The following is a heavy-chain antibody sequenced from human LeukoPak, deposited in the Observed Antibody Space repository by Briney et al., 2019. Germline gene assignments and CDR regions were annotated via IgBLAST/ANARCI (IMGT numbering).Heavy chain of an antibody. V-gene: IGHV3-21*01. Sequence: GGSLRLSCAASGFTFSSYSMNWVRQAPGNGLEWVSSISSSSSYIYYADSVKGRFTISRDNAKNSLYLQMNSLRAEDTAVYYCARDMPIYYYYGMDVWGQGTTVTVSS. J-gene: IGHJ6*02. CDR2: ISSSSSYI. CDR3: ARDMPIYYYYGMDV. CDR1: GFTFSSYS. D-gene: IGHD2-2*01.